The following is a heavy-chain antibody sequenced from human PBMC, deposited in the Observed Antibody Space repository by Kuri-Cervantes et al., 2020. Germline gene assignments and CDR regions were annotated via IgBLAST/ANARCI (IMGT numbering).Heavy chain of an antibody. CDR2: INNDGSRT. CDR3: ARDLAVAGVFQH. D-gene: IGHD6-19*01. Sequence: GESLKISCAASGFTLSDYWMHWVRQAPGKGLVCVSHINNDGSRTTYADSVKGRFTVSRDNSKNTLYLQMNSLRAEDTAVYYCARDLAVAGVFQHWGQGTLGTVSS. V-gene: IGHV3-74*01. CDR1: GFTLSDYW. J-gene: IGHJ1*01.